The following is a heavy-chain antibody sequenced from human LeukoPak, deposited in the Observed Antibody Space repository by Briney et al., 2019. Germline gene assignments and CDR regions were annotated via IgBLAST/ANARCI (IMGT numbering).Heavy chain of an antibody. Sequence: TGGSLRLSCAASGFTFSTYWMHWVRQAPGEGLVWVSRISSDGSRTYYADSVKGRFTFSRDNAKNTLYLQMNTLRPEDTAVYYCATDYYGSVAYWGQGTLVTVSS. J-gene: IGHJ4*02. V-gene: IGHV3-74*01. CDR3: ATDYYGSVAY. CDR2: ISSDGSRT. CDR1: GFTFSTYW. D-gene: IGHD3-10*01.